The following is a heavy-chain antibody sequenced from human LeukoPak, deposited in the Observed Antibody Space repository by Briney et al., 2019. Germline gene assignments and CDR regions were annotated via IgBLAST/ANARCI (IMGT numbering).Heavy chain of an antibody. CDR1: GYTFTSYG. J-gene: IGHJ5*02. V-gene: IGHV1-18*01. CDR3: ARDLYRDSLPVSWFDP. D-gene: IGHD4-11*01. CDR2: ISDYNGNT. Sequence: GASVKVSCKASGYTFTSYGIGWVLQAPGQGLEWMGWISDYNGNTNYAQKLQGRVTMTTDTSTSTAYMELRSLRFDDTAVYYCARDLYRDSLPVSWFDPWGQGTLVTVSS.